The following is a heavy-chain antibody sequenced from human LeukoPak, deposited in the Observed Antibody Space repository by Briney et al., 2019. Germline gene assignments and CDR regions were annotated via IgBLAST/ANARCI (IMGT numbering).Heavy chain of an antibody. J-gene: IGHJ4*02. CDR3: ARDSLAVAGGPYDY. CDR2: INPNSGGT. Sequence: ASVKVSCKASGYTFTGYYMHWVRQAPGQGLEWMGWINPNSGGTNYAQKFQGRVTMTRDTSISTAYMELSRLRSDDTAVYYCARDSLAVAGGPYDYWGQGTLVTVSS. V-gene: IGHV1-2*02. CDR1: GYTFTGYY. D-gene: IGHD6-19*01.